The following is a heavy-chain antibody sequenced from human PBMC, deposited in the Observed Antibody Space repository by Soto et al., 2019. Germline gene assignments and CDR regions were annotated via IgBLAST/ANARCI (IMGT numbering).Heavy chain of an antibody. V-gene: IGHV1-46*01. CDR3: ARGALLAYCGGDCYDFDY. J-gene: IGHJ4*02. CDR2: INPSGGST. D-gene: IGHD2-21*02. CDR1: GYTFTSYY. Sequence: GASVKVSCKASGYTFTSYYMHWVRQAPGQGLEWMGIINPSGGSTSYAQKFQGRVTMTRDTSTSTVYMELSSLRSEDTAVYYCARGALLAYCGGDCYDFDYWGQGTLVTVSS.